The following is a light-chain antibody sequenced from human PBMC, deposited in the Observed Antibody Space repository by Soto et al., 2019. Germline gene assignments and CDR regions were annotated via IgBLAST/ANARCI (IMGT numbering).Light chain of an antibody. Sequence: QSVLTQPPPASGSPGQSVTISCTGTSSDVGGYNYVSWYQQHPGKAPKLMIYEVSKRPSGVPDRFSGSKSGNTASLTVSGLQAEDEADYYCSSYAGSNNHWVFGGGTKLTVL. V-gene: IGLV2-8*01. CDR3: SSYAGSNNHWV. CDR2: EVS. J-gene: IGLJ3*02. CDR1: SSDVGGYNY.